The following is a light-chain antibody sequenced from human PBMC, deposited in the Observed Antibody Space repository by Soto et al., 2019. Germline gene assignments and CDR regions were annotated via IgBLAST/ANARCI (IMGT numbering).Light chain of an antibody. CDR3: QQYNSSSRT. V-gene: IGKV3-20*01. CDR1: QSVSSSY. J-gene: IGKJ1*01. CDR2: GAS. Sequence: EFVITPAPFTLSLSPGERATLSCRASQSVSSSYLAWYQQKPGQAPRLLIYGASSRATGIPDRFSGSGSGTDFTLTISRLQPDDFAVYYCQQYNSSSRTFGQGTKVDIK.